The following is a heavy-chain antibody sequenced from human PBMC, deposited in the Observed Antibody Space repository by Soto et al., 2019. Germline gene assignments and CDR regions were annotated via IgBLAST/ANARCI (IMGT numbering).Heavy chain of an antibody. CDR2: IIPIFGTA. D-gene: IGHD2-21*02. CDR3: AREEVYCGGDCYDAFDI. J-gene: IGHJ3*02. CDR1: GGTFSSYA. V-gene: IGHV1-69*13. Sequence: ASVKVSCKASGGTFSSYAISWVRQAPGQGLEWMGGIIPIFGTANYAQKFQGIVTITADESTSTAYMELSSLRSEDTAVYYCAREEVYCGGDCYDAFDIWGQGTMVTVSS.